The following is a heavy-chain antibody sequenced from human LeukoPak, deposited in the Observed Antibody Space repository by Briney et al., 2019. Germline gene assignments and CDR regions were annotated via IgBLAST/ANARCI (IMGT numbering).Heavy chain of an antibody. Sequence: ASVKVSCKASGYTFTDYYMHWVQQAPGKGLEWMGRVDPEDGEIIYIEKFQGRVTITADTSTDTAYMELSSLRSEDTAVYYCATERLFRGTSHAFDIWGQGTMVTVSS. CDR2: VDPEDGEI. D-gene: IGHD3-22*01. CDR1: GYTFTDYY. V-gene: IGHV1-69-2*01. J-gene: IGHJ3*02. CDR3: ATERLFRGTSHAFDI.